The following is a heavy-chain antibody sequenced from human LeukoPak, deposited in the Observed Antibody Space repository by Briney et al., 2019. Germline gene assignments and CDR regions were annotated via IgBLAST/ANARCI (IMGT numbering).Heavy chain of an antibody. J-gene: IGHJ4*02. V-gene: IGHV1-2*02. D-gene: IGHD3-10*01. CDR2: INPSSGGT. CDR3: AKSQYSFGSGSTRPLLDH. Sequence: ASVKVSCKASGYIFTDYYIHWVRQARGQGLEWMGWINPSSGGTYFAQRFEARVTLTRDTSINTAYMEMRGLTSDDTAIYYCAKSQYSFGSGSTRPLLDHWGQGTLVTVSS. CDR1: GYIFTDYY.